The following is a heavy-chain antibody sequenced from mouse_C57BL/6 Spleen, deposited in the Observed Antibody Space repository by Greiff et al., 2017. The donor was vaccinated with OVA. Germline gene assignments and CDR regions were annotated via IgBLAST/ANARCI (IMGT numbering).Heavy chain of an antibody. CDR1: GYTFTIYW. J-gene: IGHJ1*03. CDR3: AREITKVVPRYFDV. CDR2: IDPSDSYT. V-gene: IGHV1-69*01. D-gene: IGHD1-1*01. Sequence: VQLQQPGAELVMPGASVTLSCKASGYTFTIYWMHWVKPRPGQGLEWIGEIDPSDSYTNYNQKFKGKSTLTVDTSSSTADMQLSSLTSEDSAVYYCAREITKVVPRYFDVWGTGTTVTVSS.